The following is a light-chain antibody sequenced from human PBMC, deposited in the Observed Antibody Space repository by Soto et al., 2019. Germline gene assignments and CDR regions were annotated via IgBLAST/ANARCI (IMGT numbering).Light chain of an antibody. Sequence: EVVLTQSPGTLSLSPGERATLSCRASQSVSSSYLTWYQQKPGQAPRLLIYGASSRATGIPDRFSGSGSGTKCILPTTSREAADFAVYYCQQYGSSTPFTFGGGTKVEIK. J-gene: IGKJ4*01. CDR2: GAS. CDR3: QQYGSSTPFT. V-gene: IGKV3-20*01. CDR1: QSVSSSY.